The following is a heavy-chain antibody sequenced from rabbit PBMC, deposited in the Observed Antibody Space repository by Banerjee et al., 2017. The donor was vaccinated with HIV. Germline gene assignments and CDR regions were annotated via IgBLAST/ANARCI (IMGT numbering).Heavy chain of an antibody. CDR2: IYAGSSGST. CDR1: GFDFSSNA. CDR3: ARGDSDSGYYLNL. V-gene: IGHV1S47*01. J-gene: IGHJ4*01. D-gene: IGHD1-1*01. Sequence: QEQLVESGGGLVTLGGSLKVTCKASGFDFSSNAMSWVRQAPGKGLEWIAYIYAGSSGSTYYASWVNGRFTISSHNAQNTVTLQMTSLTAADTATYFCARGDSDSGYYLNLWGQGTLVTVS.